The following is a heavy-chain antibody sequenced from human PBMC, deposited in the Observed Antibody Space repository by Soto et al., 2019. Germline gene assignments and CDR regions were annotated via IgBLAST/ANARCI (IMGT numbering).Heavy chain of an antibody. CDR2: IYYSGST. D-gene: IGHD3-22*01. J-gene: IGHJ4*02. CDR1: GGSISSYY. V-gene: IGHV4-59*01. Sequence: ASETLSLTCTVSGGSISSYYWSWIRQPPGKGLEWIGYIYYSGSTNYNPSLKSRVTISVDTSKNQFSLKLSSVTAADTAVYYCAGENPPAFYDSSGYYPFDYWGQGALVTVSS. CDR3: AGENPPAFYDSSGYYPFDY.